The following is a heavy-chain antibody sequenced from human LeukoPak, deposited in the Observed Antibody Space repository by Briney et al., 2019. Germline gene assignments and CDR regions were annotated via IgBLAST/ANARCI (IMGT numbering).Heavy chain of an antibody. D-gene: IGHD4-17*01. V-gene: IGHV4-59*11. CDR3: ARDLVTVSKGFDI. Sequence: SETLSLTCAVSDDSFSSHYWTWIRQPPGKGLEWIGYISYIGSTNYNPSLKSRVTISIDTSKNQFSLKLSSVTAADTAVYYCARDLVTVSKGFDIWGQGTMVSVSS. CDR2: ISYIGST. CDR1: DDSFSSHY. J-gene: IGHJ3*02.